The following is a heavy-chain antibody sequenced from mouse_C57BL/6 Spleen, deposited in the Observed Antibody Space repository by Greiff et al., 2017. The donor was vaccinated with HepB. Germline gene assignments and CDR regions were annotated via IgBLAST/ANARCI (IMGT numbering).Heavy chain of an antibody. CDR3: ARWDSKDAMDY. D-gene: IGHD2-5*01. Sequence: LVESGAELARPGASVKLSCKASGYTFTSYGISWVKQRTGQGLEWIGEIYPRSGNTYYNEKFKGKATLTADKSSSTAYMELRSLTSEDSAVYFCARWDSKDAMDYWGQGTSVTVSS. J-gene: IGHJ4*01. V-gene: IGHV1-81*01. CDR2: IYPRSGNT. CDR1: GYTFTSYG.